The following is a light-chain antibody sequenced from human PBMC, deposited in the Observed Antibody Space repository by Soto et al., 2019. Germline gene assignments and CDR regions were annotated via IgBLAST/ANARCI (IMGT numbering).Light chain of an antibody. Sequence: QSALTQPASVSGSPGQSITISCTGTSRDVGGYNYVSWYQQHPGKAPELMIHDVSNRPSGVSNRFSGSKSGNTASLTISGLQAEDEAEYYCISYTSSSLYVFGTGTKPTVL. CDR3: ISYTSSSLYV. CDR2: DVS. CDR1: SRDVGGYNY. J-gene: IGLJ1*01. V-gene: IGLV2-14*01.